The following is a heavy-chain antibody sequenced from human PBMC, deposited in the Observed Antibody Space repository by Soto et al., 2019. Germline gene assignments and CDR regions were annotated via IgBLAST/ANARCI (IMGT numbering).Heavy chain of an antibody. CDR2: IYSGGST. V-gene: IGHV3-53*01. CDR3: ARDHGRGIVDY. CDR1: GFTVSSNY. D-gene: IGHD3-16*01. J-gene: IGHJ4*02. Sequence: EVQLVESGGGLIQPGGSLRLSCAASGFTVSSNYMSWVRQAPGKGLEWVSVIYSGGSTYYADSVRDRFTISRDNSKNTLYLQMNSLSAEDTAVYYCARDHGRGIVDYWGQGALVTVSS.